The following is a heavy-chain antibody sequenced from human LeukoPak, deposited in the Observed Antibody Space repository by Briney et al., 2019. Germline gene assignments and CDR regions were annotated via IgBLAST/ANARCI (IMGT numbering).Heavy chain of an antibody. CDR2: IYYSGST. Sequence: SETLSLTCTVSGGSISNSNNYYWGWVRQSPGKGLEWIGSIYYSGSTYYNPSLKSRVTISVDTSKNQFSLKLTSVTAADTTVYYCARHGLHHHYDYWGQGTLVTVSS. J-gene: IGHJ4*02. CDR1: GGSISNSNNYY. V-gene: IGHV4-39*01. CDR3: ARHGLHHHYDY. D-gene: IGHD1-14*01.